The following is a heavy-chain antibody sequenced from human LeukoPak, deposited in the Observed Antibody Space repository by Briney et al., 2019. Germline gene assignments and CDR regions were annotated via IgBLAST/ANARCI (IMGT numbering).Heavy chain of an antibody. CDR3: ARALSAREILYLDY. Sequence: GGSLRLSCAASGFTFSSYAMHWVRQAPGKGLEWVAVISYDGSNKYYADSVKGRFTISRDNSKNTLYLQMNSLRAEDTAVYYCARALSAREILYLDYWGQGTLVTVSS. V-gene: IGHV3-30*04. J-gene: IGHJ4*02. D-gene: IGHD2/OR15-2a*01. CDR1: GFTFSSYA. CDR2: ISYDGSNK.